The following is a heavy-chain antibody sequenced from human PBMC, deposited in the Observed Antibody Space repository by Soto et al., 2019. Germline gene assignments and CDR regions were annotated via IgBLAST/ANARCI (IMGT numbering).Heavy chain of an antibody. CDR1: GGSISSSSYY. V-gene: IGHV4-39*01. CDR2: IYYSGST. Sequence: SETLSLTCTVSGGSISSSSYYWGWIRQPPGKGLEWIGSIYYSGSTYYNPSLKSRVTISVDTSKNQFSLKLSSVTAADTAVYYCAGCSYTKNWFDPWGQGTLVTVSS. J-gene: IGHJ5*02. D-gene: IGHD2-15*01. CDR3: AGCSYTKNWFDP.